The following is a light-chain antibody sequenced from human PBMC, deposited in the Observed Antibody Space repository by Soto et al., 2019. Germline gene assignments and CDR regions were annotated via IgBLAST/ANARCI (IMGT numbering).Light chain of an antibody. J-gene: IGLJ3*02. CDR3: CSYAATSTLV. CDR2: DVI. CDR1: SSDVGIYNY. V-gene: IGLV2-11*01. Sequence: QSALTQPRSVSGSPGQSVTISCTGTSSDVGIYNYVSWYQHHPGKAPKLIIYDVIKRPSGVPDRFSGSKSGITASLTISGLQADDEADYYCCSYAATSTLVFGGGTQLPVL.